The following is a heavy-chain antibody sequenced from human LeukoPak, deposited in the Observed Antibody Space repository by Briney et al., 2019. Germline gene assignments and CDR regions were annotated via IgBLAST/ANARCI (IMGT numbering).Heavy chain of an antibody. D-gene: IGHD2-21*02. Sequence: ASVKVSCKASGYTFTSYGISWVRQAPGQGLEWMGWISAYNGNTNYAQKLQGRVTMTTDTSTSTAYMELRSLRSEDTAVYYCARADGHIVVVTAGGDYWGQGTLVTVSS. V-gene: IGHV1-18*01. CDR1: GYTFTSYG. CDR3: ARADGHIVVVTAGGDY. J-gene: IGHJ4*02. CDR2: ISAYNGNT.